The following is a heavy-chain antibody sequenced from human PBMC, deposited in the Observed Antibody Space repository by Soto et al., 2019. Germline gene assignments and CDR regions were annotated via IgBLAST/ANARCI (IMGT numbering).Heavy chain of an antibody. CDR1: GGSISSYY. CDR3: AREVRWLSQYYFDY. Sequence: PSETPSLTCTVSGGSISSYYWSWIRQPPGKGLEWIGYIYYSGSTNYNPSLKSRVTISVDTSKNQFSLKLSSVTAADTAVYYCAREVRWLSQYYFDYWGQGTLVTVSS. J-gene: IGHJ4*02. CDR2: IYYSGST. V-gene: IGHV4-59*01. D-gene: IGHD3-22*01.